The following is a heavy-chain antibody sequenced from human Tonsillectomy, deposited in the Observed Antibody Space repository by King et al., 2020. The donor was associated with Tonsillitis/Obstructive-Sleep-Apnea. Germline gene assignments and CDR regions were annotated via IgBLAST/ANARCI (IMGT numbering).Heavy chain of an antibody. D-gene: IGHD3-22*01. V-gene: IGHV3-48*03. CDR3: ARGALYYYDRSGYPSDAFDI. CDR1: GFTFSSYE. CDR2: ISSSGSTI. Sequence: VQLVESGGGLVQPGGSLRLSCAASGFTFSSYEMNWVRQAPGKGLEWVSYISSSGSTIYYADSVKGRFTISRDNAKNSLYLQMNSLRAEDTAVYYCARGALYYYDRSGYPSDAFDIWGQGTMVTVSS. J-gene: IGHJ3*02.